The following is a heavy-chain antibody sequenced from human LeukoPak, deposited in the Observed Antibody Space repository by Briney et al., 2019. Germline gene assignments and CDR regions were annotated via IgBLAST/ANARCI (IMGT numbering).Heavy chain of an antibody. V-gene: IGHV1-46*01. Sequence: ASVKVSCKASGGTFSSYAINWVRQAPGQGLEWMGIINPSGGSTSYAQKFQGRVTMTRDTSTSTVYMELSSLRSEDTAVYYCARVIAVAGGFDPWGQGTLVTVSS. J-gene: IGHJ5*02. CDR2: INPSGGST. CDR1: GGTFSSYA. CDR3: ARVIAVAGGFDP. D-gene: IGHD6-19*01.